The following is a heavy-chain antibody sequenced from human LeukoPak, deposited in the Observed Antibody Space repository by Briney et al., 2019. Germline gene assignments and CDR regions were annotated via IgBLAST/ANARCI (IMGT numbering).Heavy chain of an antibody. CDR2: IYYSVST. CDR3: ARGAPDSQWLVWYYLDY. Sequence: SDPLSLTRAVSGGSINNYYWGWTRQPQPMGPQESGVIYYSVSTNYDSALRGRVTISADTSKNQFSLFLSSVTAADSAVYCCARGAPDSQWLVWYYLDYWGQGTLVTVSS. V-gene: IGHV4-59*13. J-gene: IGHJ4*02. D-gene: IGHD6-19*01. CDR1: GGSINNYY.